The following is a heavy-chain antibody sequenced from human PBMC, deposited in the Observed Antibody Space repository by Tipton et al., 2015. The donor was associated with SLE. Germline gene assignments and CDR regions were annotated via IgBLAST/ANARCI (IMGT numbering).Heavy chain of an antibody. CDR2: INWNSGTT. D-gene: IGHD3-10*01. Sequence: SLRLSCAASGFTFGDYAMNWVRQVPGKGLEWVSGINWNSGTTVYADSVKGRFTISRDNAKNFLYLQMDSLRPEDTALYYCAKDNSNPRRYYYSGMDVWGQGPTVTVSS. CDR3: AKDNSNPRRYYYSGMDV. V-gene: IGHV3-9*01. J-gene: IGHJ6*02. CDR1: GFTFGDYA.